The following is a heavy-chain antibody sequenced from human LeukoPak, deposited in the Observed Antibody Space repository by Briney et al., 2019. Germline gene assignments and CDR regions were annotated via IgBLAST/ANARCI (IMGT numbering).Heavy chain of an antibody. J-gene: IGHJ4*02. CDR1: GFILSTYG. D-gene: IGHD6-19*01. V-gene: IGHV3-33*01. CDR3: ARLGFGGSGWFFDY. Sequence: GRSLRLSCAASGFILSTYGMHWVRRAPGKGLEWVAYIWHDGSKKYYADSVKGRFTISRDSSNNTLYLQMNSLRAEDTAVYYCARLGFGGSGWFFDYWGQGTLVTVSS. CDR2: IWHDGSKK.